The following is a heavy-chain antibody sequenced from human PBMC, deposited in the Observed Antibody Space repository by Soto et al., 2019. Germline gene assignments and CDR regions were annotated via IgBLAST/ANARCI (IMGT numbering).Heavy chain of an antibody. V-gene: IGHV3-23*01. CDR3: AKDLPPDSSGWNWFDP. Sequence: EVQLLESGGGLVQPGGSLRLSCAASGFTFSSYAMSWVRQAPGKGLEWVSAISGSGGSTYYAASVKGRFTISRDNYKNTLYLQMNSLRAEDTAVYYCAKDLPPDSSGWNWFDPWGQGTLVTVSS. J-gene: IGHJ5*02. CDR1: GFTFSSYA. CDR2: ISGSGGST. D-gene: IGHD6-19*01.